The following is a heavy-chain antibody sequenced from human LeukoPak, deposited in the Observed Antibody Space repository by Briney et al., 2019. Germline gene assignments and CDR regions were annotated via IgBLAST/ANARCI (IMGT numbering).Heavy chain of an antibody. Sequence: ASVKVSCKASGYTFTSYGISWVRQAPGQGLEWMGWISAYNGNTNYAQKLQGRVTMTTDTSTSTAYMELRSLRSDDKAVYYCARDVAGPYDILTGYYHFDYWGHGTPVTVSS. V-gene: IGHV1-18*01. D-gene: IGHD3-9*01. CDR1: GYTFTSYG. J-gene: IGHJ4*01. CDR3: ARDVAGPYDILTGYYHFDY. CDR2: ISAYNGNT.